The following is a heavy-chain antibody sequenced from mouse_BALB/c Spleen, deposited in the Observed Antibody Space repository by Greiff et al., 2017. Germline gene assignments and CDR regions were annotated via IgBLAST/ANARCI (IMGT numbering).Heavy chain of an antibody. J-gene: IGHJ3*01. CDR2: ISSGGSYT. Sequence: EVQLVESGGGLVKPGGSLKLSCAASGFTFSSYTMSWVRQTPEKRLEWVATISSGGSYTYYPDSVKGRFTISRDNAKNTLYLQMSSLKSEDTAMYYCTRDRLPRFGYWGQGTLVTVSA. CDR3: TRDRLPRFGY. CDR1: GFTFSSYT. V-gene: IGHV5-6-4*01. D-gene: IGHD1-2*01.